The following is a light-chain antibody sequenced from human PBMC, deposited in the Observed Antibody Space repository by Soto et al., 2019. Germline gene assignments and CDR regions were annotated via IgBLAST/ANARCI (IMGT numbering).Light chain of an antibody. Sequence: QSVLTQPPSVSGAPGQRVTISCTGSSSSIGAGFDVHWYQQLPGAAPKLLIYGNNYRASGVPDRFSGSKSGNTASLFISGLQAEDEADYYCSSYTSDSSYVFGSGTKVTVL. J-gene: IGLJ1*01. CDR2: GNN. V-gene: IGLV1-40*01. CDR1: SSSIGAGFD. CDR3: SSYTSDSSYV.